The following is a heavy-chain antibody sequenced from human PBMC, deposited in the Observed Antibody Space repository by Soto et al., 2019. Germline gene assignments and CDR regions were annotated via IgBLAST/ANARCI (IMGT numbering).Heavy chain of an antibody. CDR1: GGSISSGGYS. CDR3: ARGPPFDY. CDR2: IYHSGST. Sequence: SETLSLTCAVSGGSISSGGYSWSWIRQPPGKGLEWIGYIYHSGSTYYNPSLKSRVTISVDTSKNQFSLKLNSVTAADTAVYFCARGPPFDYWGQGTLVTVSS. V-gene: IGHV4-30-2*01. J-gene: IGHJ4*02.